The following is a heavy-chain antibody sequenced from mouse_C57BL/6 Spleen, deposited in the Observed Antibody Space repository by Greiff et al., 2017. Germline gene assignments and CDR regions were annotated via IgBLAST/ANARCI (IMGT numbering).Heavy chain of an antibody. CDR3: AKIYYDSPYAMDY. Sequence: VQLVESGAELARPGASVKLSCKASGYTFTSYGISWVKQRTGQGLEWIGEIYPRSGNTYYNEKFKGKATLTADKSSSTAYMELRSLTSEDSAVYFCAKIYYDSPYAMDYWGQGTSVTVSS. CDR1: GYTFTSYG. CDR2: IYPRSGNT. J-gene: IGHJ4*01. D-gene: IGHD2-4*01. V-gene: IGHV1-81*01.